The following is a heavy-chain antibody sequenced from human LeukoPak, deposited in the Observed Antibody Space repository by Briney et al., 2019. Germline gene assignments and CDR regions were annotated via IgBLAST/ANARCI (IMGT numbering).Heavy chain of an antibody. CDR3: ARLSFGLLLVGPDGSGSYYKTPAGELRSNRRTLPPENWFDP. J-gene: IGHJ5*02. V-gene: IGHV5-51*01. CDR2: IYPGDSDT. CDR1: GYSFTSYW. D-gene: IGHD3-10*01. Sequence: GESLKISCKGSGYSFTSYWIGWVRQMPGKGLEWMGIIYPGDSDTRYSPSFQGQVTISADKSISTAYLQWSSLKASDTAMYYCARLSFGLLLVGPDGSGSYYKTPAGELRSNRRTLPPENWFDPWGQGTLVTVSS.